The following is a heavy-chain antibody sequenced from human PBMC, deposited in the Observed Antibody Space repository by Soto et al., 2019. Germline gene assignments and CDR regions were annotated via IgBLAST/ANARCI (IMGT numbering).Heavy chain of an antibody. CDR1: GGTFSSYT. D-gene: IGHD3-9*01. CDR2: IIPILGIA. Sequence: QVQLVQSGAEVKKPGSSVKVSCKASGGTFSSYTISWVRQAPGQGLEWMGRIIPILGIANYAQKFQGRVTITADKSTSTAYMELSSLRSEDTAVYYCARGVLYYDILTGYAQGYFDYWGQGTLVTVSS. V-gene: IGHV1-69*02. CDR3: ARGVLYYDILTGYAQGYFDY. J-gene: IGHJ4*02.